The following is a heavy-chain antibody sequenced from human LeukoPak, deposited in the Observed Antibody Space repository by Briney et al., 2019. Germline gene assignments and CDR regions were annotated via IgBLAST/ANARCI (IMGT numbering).Heavy chain of an antibody. CDR3: ARRGGYSYGYGGKMDV. Sequence: PGGSLRLSCAASGFTFSSYSMNWVRQAPGKGLEWVSSISSSSSYIYYADSVKGRFTISRDNAKNSLYLQMNSLRAEDTAVYYCARRGGYSYGYGGKMDVWGKGTTVTVSS. V-gene: IGHV3-21*01. J-gene: IGHJ6*04. CDR1: GFTFSSYS. D-gene: IGHD5-18*01. CDR2: ISSSSSYI.